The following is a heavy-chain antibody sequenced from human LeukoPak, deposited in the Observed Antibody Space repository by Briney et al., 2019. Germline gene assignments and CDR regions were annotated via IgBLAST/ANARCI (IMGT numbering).Heavy chain of an antibody. J-gene: IGHJ6*04. CDR2: IFYSGST. V-gene: IGHV4-4*02. CDR3: ARQVRPDV. CDR1: GGSISNSNW. Sequence: SGTLSLTCAVSGGSISNSNWWSWVRQPPGKGLEWIGEIFYSGSTNYNPSLKSRVTISLDTSKNQFSLRLTSVTAADTAVYYCARQVRPDVWGKGTTVTVSS.